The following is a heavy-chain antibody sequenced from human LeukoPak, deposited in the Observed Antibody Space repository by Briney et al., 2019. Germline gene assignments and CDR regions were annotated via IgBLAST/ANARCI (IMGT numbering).Heavy chain of an antibody. V-gene: IGHV1-18*01. CDR3: ARDQAATNTQVRFCLD. D-gene: IGHD3-9*01. CDR2: ISAYNGNT. Sequence: ASVKVSCKTSGYTFSNFGISWVRQAPGQGLEWMGWISAYNGNTNFAQKLQGRVTMTTDTSTSTAYMDLRSLRSDDTAVYYCARDQAATNTQVRFCLDWGQGTLVTVSS. J-gene: IGHJ4*02. CDR1: GYTFSNFG.